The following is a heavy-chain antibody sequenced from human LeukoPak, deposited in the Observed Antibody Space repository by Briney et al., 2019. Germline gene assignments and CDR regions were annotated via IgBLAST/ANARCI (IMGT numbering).Heavy chain of an antibody. V-gene: IGHV3-73*01. J-gene: IGHJ2*01. CDR1: GFTLSGAA. CDR3: RAALAGDYFDL. Sequence: PGVSLKLSCAASGFTLSGAAMHWLRQASGKGLEWLGRIRSKADSYTTAYAESVKGRFTVSRDDSKNTAYRQMNSLKTEDTAVYYGRAALAGDYFDLWGRGTLVTVSS. CDR2: IRSKADSYTT. D-gene: IGHD6-19*01.